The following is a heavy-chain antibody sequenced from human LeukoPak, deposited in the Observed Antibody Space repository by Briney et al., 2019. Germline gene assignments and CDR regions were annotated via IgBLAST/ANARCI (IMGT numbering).Heavy chain of an antibody. J-gene: IGHJ4*02. CDR1: GFTFSSYS. CDR2: ISSRSSYI. V-gene: IGHV3-21*01. Sequence: PGGSLRLSCAASGFTFSSYSMNWVRQAPGKGLEWVSSISSRSSYIYYADSVKGRFTISRDNAKNSLYLQMNSLRAEDTAVYYCAFHVRGTTPTGWGQGTLVTVSS. CDR3: AFHVRGTTPTG. D-gene: IGHD1-14*01.